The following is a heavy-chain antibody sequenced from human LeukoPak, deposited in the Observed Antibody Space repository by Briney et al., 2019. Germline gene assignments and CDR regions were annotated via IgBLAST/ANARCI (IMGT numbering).Heavy chain of an antibody. J-gene: IGHJ4*02. CDR2: IYSGGST. V-gene: IGHV3-66*01. D-gene: IGHD3-22*01. Sequence: PGGSLRLSCAASGFTVSSNYMSWVRQAPGKGLEWVSVIYSGGSTYYADSVKGRFTISRDNSKNTLYLQMNSLRAEDTAVYYCARDGDYYDSSGYYFGYWGQGTLVTVSS. CDR3: ARDGDYYDSSGYYFGY. CDR1: GFTVSSNY.